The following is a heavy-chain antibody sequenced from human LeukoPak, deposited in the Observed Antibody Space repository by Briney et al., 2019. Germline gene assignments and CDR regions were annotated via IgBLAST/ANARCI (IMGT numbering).Heavy chain of an antibody. J-gene: IGHJ4*02. D-gene: IGHD3-22*01. CDR2: IYYSGST. CDR3: ARAVSYYYDSSGYYYTFDY. CDR1: GGSISSYY. Sequence: SETLSLTCTVSGGSISSYYWSWIRQPPGKGLEWIGYIYYSGSTNYNPSLKSRVTISVDMSKNQFSLKLGSVTAADTAVYYCARAVSYYYDSSGYYYTFDYWGQGTLVTVSS. V-gene: IGHV4-59*01.